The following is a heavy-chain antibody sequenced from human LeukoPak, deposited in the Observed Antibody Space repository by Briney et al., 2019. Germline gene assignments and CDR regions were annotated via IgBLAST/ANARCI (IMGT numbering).Heavy chain of an antibody. CDR3: ARDGDGYKHFDY. V-gene: IGHV4-39*07. D-gene: IGHD5-24*01. CDR2: MYYGGNT. J-gene: IGHJ4*02. Sequence: SETLSLTCSVSGGSITSSSYYWDWIRQAPGKGLEWIGSMYYGGNTFYNPSLKSRVTISVDTSKNEFSLRLSSVTAADTALYFCARDGDGYKHFDYWGQGTLVTVSS. CDR1: GGSITSSSYY.